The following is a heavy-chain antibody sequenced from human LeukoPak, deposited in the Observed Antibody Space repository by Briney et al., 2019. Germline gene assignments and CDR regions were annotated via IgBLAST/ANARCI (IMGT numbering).Heavy chain of an antibody. J-gene: IGHJ6*03. Sequence: VKVSCKASGGTFSSYAISWVRQAPGQGLEWMGGIIPIFGTANYAQKFQGRVTITADKSTSTAYMELSSLRSEDTAVYYCARAGRDFDWLLPELYYYYYMDVWGKGTTVTVSS. V-gene: IGHV1-69*06. CDR2: IIPIFGTA. CDR1: GGTFSSYA. CDR3: ARAGRDFDWLLPELYYYYYMDV. D-gene: IGHD3-9*01.